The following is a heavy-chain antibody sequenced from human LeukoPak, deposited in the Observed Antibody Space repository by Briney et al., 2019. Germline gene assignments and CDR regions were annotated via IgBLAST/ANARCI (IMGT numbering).Heavy chain of an antibody. CDR3: AREMGYYDSSGYPGRAFDI. J-gene: IGHJ3*02. V-gene: IGHV3-21*01. CDR1: GFTFSSYS. CDR2: ISSSSSYI. D-gene: IGHD3-22*01. Sequence: GGSLRLSCAASGFTFSSYSVNWVRQAPGKGLEWVSSISSSSSYIYYADSVKGRFTISRGNAKNSLYLQMNSLRAEDTAVYYCAREMGYYDSSGYPGRAFDIWGQGTMVTVSS.